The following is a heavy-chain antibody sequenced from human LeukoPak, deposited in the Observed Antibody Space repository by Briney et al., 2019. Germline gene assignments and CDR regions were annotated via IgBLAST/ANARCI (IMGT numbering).Heavy chain of an antibody. Sequence: AGGSLRLSCAASGFTFSSYAMSWVRQAPGKGLEWVSAISGSGGSTYYADSVKGRFTISRDNSKNTLYLQTNSLRAEDTAVYYCVRVIMKGYYFDYWGQGTLVTVSS. CDR3: VRVIMKGYYFDY. CDR2: ISGSGGST. CDR1: GFTFSSYA. J-gene: IGHJ4*02. D-gene: IGHD3-3*01. V-gene: IGHV3-23*01.